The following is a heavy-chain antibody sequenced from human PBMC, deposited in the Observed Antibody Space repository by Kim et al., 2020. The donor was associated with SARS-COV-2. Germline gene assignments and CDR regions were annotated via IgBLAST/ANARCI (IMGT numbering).Heavy chain of an antibody. V-gene: IGHV3-66*01. CDR3: ARGDGLILAFDI. J-gene: IGHJ3*02. CDR2: IYSGGYT. D-gene: IGHD2-8*01. Sequence: GGSLRLSCAASGFSVSSKYMTWVRQAPGKGLEWVSVIYSGGYTYYADSVKVRFTISRDTSKNTLYLQMNSLRAEDTAVNYCARGDGLILAFDIWGQGTMVTVSS. CDR1: GFSVSSKY.